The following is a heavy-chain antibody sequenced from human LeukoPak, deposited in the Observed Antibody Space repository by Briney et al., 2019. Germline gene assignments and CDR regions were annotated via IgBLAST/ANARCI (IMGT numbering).Heavy chain of an antibody. CDR3: ARVHCSGHYDFWSGYCQDY. V-gene: IGHV4-34*01. Sequence: PSETLSLTCAVYGGSFSGYYWSWIRQPPGKGLEWIGEINHSGSTNYNPSLKSRVTISVDTSKNQFSLKLSSVTAADTAVYYCARVHCSGHYDFWSGYCQDYWGQGTLVTVSS. CDR1: GGSFSGYY. J-gene: IGHJ4*02. D-gene: IGHD3-3*01. CDR2: INHSGST.